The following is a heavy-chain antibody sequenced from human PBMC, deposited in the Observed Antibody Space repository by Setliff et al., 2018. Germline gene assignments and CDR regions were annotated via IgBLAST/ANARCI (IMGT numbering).Heavy chain of an antibody. CDR1: GFTFSSYS. CDR2: ISSSSSYI. Sequence: LRLSCAASGFTFSSYSMNWVRQAPGKGLEWVSSISSSSSYIYYADSVKGRFTISRDNSKNTLYLQMNSLRAEDTAVYYCAKGIGYSYALNYYYYGMDVWGQGTTVTVS. V-gene: IGHV3-21*01. D-gene: IGHD5-18*01. CDR3: AKGIGYSYALNYYYYGMDV. J-gene: IGHJ6*02.